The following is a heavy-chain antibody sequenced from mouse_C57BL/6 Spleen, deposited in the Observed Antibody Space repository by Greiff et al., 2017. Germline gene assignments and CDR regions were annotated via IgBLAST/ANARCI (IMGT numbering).Heavy chain of an antibody. V-gene: IGHV10-1*01. CDR2: IRSKSNNYAT. D-gene: IGHD2-3*01. Sequence: EVQGVESGGGLVQPKGSLKLSCAASGFSFNTYAMNWVRQAPGKGLEWVARIRSKSNNYATYYADSVKDKFTISRDDSESKLYLQMNNLKTEDTAMYCCVGHNYDGCYYAMDYWGQGTSVTVSS. J-gene: IGHJ4*01. CDR3: VGHNYDGCYYAMDY. CDR1: GFSFNTYA.